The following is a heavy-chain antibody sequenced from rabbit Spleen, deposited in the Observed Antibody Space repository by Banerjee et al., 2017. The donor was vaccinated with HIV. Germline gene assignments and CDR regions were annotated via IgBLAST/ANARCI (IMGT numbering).Heavy chain of an antibody. Sequence: QSLEESGGDLVKPGASLTLTCTASGFSFSYSDYMCWVRQPPGKGLEWIACIYVGSSGSTYYATWAEGRFTISRTSSTTVTLQVTSLTAADTATYFCARDTGSSFSSYGMDLWGPGTLVTV. V-gene: IGHV1S40*01. J-gene: IGHJ6*01. CDR3: ARDTGSSFSSYGMDL. CDR2: IYVGSSGST. D-gene: IGHD8-1*01. CDR1: GFSFSYSDY.